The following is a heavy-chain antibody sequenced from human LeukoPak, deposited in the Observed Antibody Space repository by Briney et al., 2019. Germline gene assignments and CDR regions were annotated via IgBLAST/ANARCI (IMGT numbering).Heavy chain of an antibody. Sequence: GGSLRLSCAASGFTFSTYAMSWVRQAPGKGLEWVSALSNSGGSGGTTYFADSVKGRFSISRDNSKSTLYLQLSSLTAEDTAVYYCAKAMSTDHYDSKGFYRVDFDSWGQGTLVTVSS. D-gene: IGHD3-22*01. J-gene: IGHJ4*02. CDR1: GFTFSTYA. CDR3: AKAMSTDHYDSKGFYRVDFDS. V-gene: IGHV3-23*01. CDR2: LSNSGGSGGTT.